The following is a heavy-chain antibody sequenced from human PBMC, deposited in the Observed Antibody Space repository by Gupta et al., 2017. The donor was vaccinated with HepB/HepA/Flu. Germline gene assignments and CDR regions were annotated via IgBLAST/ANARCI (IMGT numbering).Heavy chain of an antibody. CDR1: GDFY. CDR2: IYYGGGT. V-gene: IGHV4-31*02. D-gene: IGHD1-1*01. CDR3: AKLADHDHFDS. Sequence: GDFYWNWNRQHPGKGLEWIGYIYYGGGTYYNPSLKSRVSISVDSSKNQFSLNLTHVTAADTAIYYCAKLADHDHFDSWGQGTLVKVSS. J-gene: IGHJ4*02.